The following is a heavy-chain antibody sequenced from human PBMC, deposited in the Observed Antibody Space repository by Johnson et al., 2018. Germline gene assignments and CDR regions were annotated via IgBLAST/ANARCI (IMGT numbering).Heavy chain of an antibody. D-gene: IGHD3-16*01. J-gene: IGHJ6*02. CDR3: ARGGWVMDV. V-gene: IGHV3-72*01. Sequence: EVQLVESGGGLVQXGGSLRLXCAASGFTFSDHYMDWVRQAPGKGLEWVGRTRDKSNSYTTEYAASVKGRFTISRDDSKNSLYLQMNSLRGEDTAVYYCARGGWVMDVWGQGTSVTVSS. CDR2: TRDKSNSYTT. CDR1: GFTFSDHY.